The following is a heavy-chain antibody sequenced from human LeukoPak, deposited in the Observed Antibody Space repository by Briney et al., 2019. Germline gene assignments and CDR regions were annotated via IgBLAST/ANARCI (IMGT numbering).Heavy chain of an antibody. V-gene: IGHV3-66*01. CDR3: ARGVAVAGPEGFDY. CDR2: IYSGGST. D-gene: IGHD6-19*01. Sequence: QTGGSLRLSCAASGFTVSSNYMSWVRQAPGKGLEWVSVIYSGGSTYYADSVKGRFTISRGNSKNTLYLQMNSLRAEDTAVYYCARGVAVAGPEGFDYWGQGTLVTVSS. J-gene: IGHJ4*02. CDR1: GFTVSSNY.